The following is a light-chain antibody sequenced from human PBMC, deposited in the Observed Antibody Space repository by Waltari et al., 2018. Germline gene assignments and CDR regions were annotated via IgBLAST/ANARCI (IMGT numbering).Light chain of an antibody. J-gene: IGLJ1*01. Sequence: QSALTQPASVSGSPGPSIPISCPRTRRDVAGYIYVPWYQQHPGKAPKLLIYDVIYRPSGVSDRFSGSKSGNTASLIISGLQADDEADYYCSSYISSSTPYVFGTGTKVTVL. CDR1: RRDVAGYIY. CDR3: SSYISSSTPYV. V-gene: IGLV2-14*03. CDR2: DVI.